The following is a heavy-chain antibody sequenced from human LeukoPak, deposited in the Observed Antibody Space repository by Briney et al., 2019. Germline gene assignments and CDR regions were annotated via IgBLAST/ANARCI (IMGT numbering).Heavy chain of an antibody. J-gene: IGHJ4*02. CDR1: GFTFSSYS. V-gene: IGHV3-21*04. CDR2: ISSSSSYI. CDR3: ARGVGYSSGWYRLGY. Sequence: GGSLRLSCAASGFTFSSYSMNWVRQAPGKGLEWVSSISSSSSYIYYADSVKGRFTISRDNAKNSLYLQMNSLRAEDTAVYYCARGVGYSSGWYRLGYWGQGNLVTVSS. D-gene: IGHD6-19*01.